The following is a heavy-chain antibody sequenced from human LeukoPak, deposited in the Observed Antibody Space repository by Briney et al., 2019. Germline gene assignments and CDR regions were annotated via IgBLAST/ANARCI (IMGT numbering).Heavy chain of an antibody. J-gene: IGHJ5*02. CDR1: GGSISSSS. D-gene: IGHD4-23*01. CDR3: ARVATVGANWFDP. V-gene: IGHV3-21*01. CDR2: ISSSSSYI. Sequence: ETLSLTCTVSGGSISSSSYYWGWIRQPPGKGLEWVSSISSSSSYIYYADSVKGRFTISRDNAKNSLYLQMNSLRAEDTAVYYCARVATVGANWFDPWGQGTLVTVSS.